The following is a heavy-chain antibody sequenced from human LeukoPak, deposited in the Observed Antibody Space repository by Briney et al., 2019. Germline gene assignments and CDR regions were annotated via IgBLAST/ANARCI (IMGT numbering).Heavy chain of an antibody. J-gene: IGHJ6*03. CDR3: ARLLRYGSGSYYKYYYYYMDV. V-gene: IGHV1-18*01. Sequence: PPASVKVSCKASGYTFTIYGISWVRQAPGQGLEWMGWISAYNGNTNYAQKLQGRVTMTTDTSTSTAYMELRSLRSDDTAVYYCARLLRYGSGSYYKYYYYYMDVWGKGTTVTVSS. D-gene: IGHD3-10*01. CDR2: ISAYNGNT. CDR1: GYTFTIYG.